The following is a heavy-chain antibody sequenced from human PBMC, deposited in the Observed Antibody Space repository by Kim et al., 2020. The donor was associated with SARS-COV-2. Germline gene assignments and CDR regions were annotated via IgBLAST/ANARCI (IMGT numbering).Heavy chain of an antibody. CDR3: ARQTGYSSSWSPYYYYYYYMDV. D-gene: IGHD6-13*01. V-gene: IGHV4-39*01. J-gene: IGHJ6*03. Sequence: SETLSLTCTVSGGSISSSSYYWGWIRQPPGKGLEWIGSIYYSGSTYYNPSLKSRVTISVDTSKNQFSLKLSSVTAADTAVYYCARQTGYSSSWSPYYYYYYYMDVWGKGTTVTVSS. CDR1: GGSISSSSYY. CDR2: IYYSGST.